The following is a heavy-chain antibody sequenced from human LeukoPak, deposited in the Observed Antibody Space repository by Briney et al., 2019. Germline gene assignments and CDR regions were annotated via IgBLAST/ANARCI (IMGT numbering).Heavy chain of an antibody. J-gene: IGHJ4*02. D-gene: IGHD3-16*01. V-gene: IGHV4-4*07. CDR2: IYTSGST. Sequence: PSETLSLTCTVSGGSISSYYWSWIRQPAGKGLEWIGRIYTSGSTNYNPSLKSRVTMSVDTSKNQFSLKLSSVTAADTAVYYCARARTYDYASWPAFDYWGQGTLVTVSS. CDR1: GGSISSYY. CDR3: ARARTYDYASWPAFDY.